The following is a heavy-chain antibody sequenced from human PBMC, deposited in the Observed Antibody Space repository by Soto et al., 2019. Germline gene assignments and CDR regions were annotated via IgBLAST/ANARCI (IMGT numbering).Heavy chain of an antibody. V-gene: IGHV2-5*02. J-gene: IGHJ4*02. CDR3: AYRPIVLGSGWNFDF. CDR2: IHWDDEK. CDR1: GFSLNTRGVG. D-gene: IGHD6-19*01. Sequence: QITLKESGPTLVIPTQTLTLTCTFSGFSLNTRGVGVGWIRQPPGKTLEWVALIHWDDEKRYSPSLRNTLTRTEDTSKSQVVLIMTNMDPVNTATYYCAYRPIVLGSGWNFDFWCQGILVTVSS.